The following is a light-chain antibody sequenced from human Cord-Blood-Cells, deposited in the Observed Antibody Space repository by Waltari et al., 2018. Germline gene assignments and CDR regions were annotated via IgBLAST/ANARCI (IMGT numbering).Light chain of an antibody. J-gene: IGLJ2*01. CDR2: DVS. CDR3: SSYTSSSTL. Sequence: QSALTQPASVSGSPGQSIPISCTGTSSDVVGYNYVSWYQQHPGKAPKLMIYDVSNRPSGVSNRFSGSKSGNTASLTISGLQAEDEADYYCSSYTSSSTLFGGGTKLTVL. V-gene: IGLV2-14*01. CDR1: SSDVVGYNY.